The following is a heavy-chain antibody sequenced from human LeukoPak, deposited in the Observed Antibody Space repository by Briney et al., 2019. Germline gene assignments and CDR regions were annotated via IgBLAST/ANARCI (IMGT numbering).Heavy chain of an antibody. CDR3: ARDSVVVPAATYNWFDP. CDR2: IYTSGST. V-gene: IGHV4-61*02. Sequence: SQTLSLTXTVSGGSISSGSYYWSWIRQPAGKGLEWIGRIYTSGSTNYNPSLKSRVTISVDTSKNQFSLKLSSVTAADTAVYYCARDSVVVPAATYNWFDPWGQGTLVTVSS. J-gene: IGHJ5*02. D-gene: IGHD2-2*01. CDR1: GGSISSGSYY.